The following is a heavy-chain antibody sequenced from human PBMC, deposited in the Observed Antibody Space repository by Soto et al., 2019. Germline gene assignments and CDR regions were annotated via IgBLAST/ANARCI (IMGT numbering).Heavy chain of an antibody. Sequence: EVQLVESGGGLVQPGGSLRLSCAASGFTFSNSWMHWVRQVPGKGLVWVSHINNDGSSTTYAGSVKGRFTISRANAKSTLYLQMDSLRVEDTAVYYCARDRTAASADYWGQGTLVSVSS. CDR2: INNDGSST. CDR3: ARDRTAASADY. V-gene: IGHV3-74*01. J-gene: IGHJ4*02. D-gene: IGHD6-13*01. CDR1: GFTFSNSW.